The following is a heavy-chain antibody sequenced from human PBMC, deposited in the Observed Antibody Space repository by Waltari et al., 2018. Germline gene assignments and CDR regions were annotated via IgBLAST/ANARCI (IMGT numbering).Heavy chain of an antibody. J-gene: IGHJ5*01. Sequence: QVQLQESGPGLVKPSETLSLTCTGPGGSVSTYYWSWIRQPPGKGLEWIGFIYHGGRSDYNPYLKRRVTMSVDTSKNQLSLKLSSVTAADTAVFYCARHAADSSGYFYGFDSWGQGTLVTVSS. D-gene: IGHD3-22*01. CDR1: GGSVSTYY. CDR3: ARHAADSSGYFYGFDS. CDR2: IYHGGRS. V-gene: IGHV4-59*08.